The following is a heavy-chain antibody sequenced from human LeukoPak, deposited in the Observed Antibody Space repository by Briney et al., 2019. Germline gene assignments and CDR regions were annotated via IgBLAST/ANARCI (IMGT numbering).Heavy chain of an antibody. CDR1: GFTFSSHS. J-gene: IGHJ5*02. CDR2: ISSSSSYI. D-gene: IGHD3-10*01. Sequence: GGSLRLSCAASGFTFSSHSMNWVRQAPGKGLEWVSSISSSSSYIYYADSVKGRFTISRDNAKNSLYLQMNSLRAEDTAVYYCARDWNGSGSYYNEPFDPWGQGTLVTVSS. V-gene: IGHV3-21*01. CDR3: ARDWNGSGSYYNEPFDP.